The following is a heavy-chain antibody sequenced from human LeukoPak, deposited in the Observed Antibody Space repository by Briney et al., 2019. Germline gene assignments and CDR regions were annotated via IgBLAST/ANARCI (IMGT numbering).Heavy chain of an antibody. CDR3: ARVIVGATGAFDI. Sequence: GGSLRLSCAASGFTFSSYWMSWVRQAPGKGLEWVANIKQDGSEKYYVDSVKGRFTISRDNAKNSLYLQMNSLRAEDTAVYYCARVIVGATGAFDIWGQGTMVTVSS. D-gene: IGHD1-26*01. J-gene: IGHJ3*02. V-gene: IGHV3-7*01. CDR1: GFTFSSYW. CDR2: IKQDGSEK.